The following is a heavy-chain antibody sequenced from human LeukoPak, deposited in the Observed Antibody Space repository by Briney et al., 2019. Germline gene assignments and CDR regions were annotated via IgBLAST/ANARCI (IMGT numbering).Heavy chain of an antibody. Sequence: ASVKDSCKASGYTFTSYYMHWVRQAPGQGLEWMGIINPSGGSTSYAQKFQGRGTMTRDTSPSTVYMEMSSLRSEDTGGYYCVRVERWLQFGYFDYWGQGTLVTVSA. CDR1: GYTFTSYY. CDR2: INPSGGST. CDR3: VRVERWLQFGYFDY. V-gene: IGHV1-46*01. D-gene: IGHD5-24*01. J-gene: IGHJ4*02.